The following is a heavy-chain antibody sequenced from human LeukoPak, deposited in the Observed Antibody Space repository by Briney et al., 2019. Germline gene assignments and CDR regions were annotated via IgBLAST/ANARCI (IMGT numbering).Heavy chain of an antibody. CDR1: GFTFSTYG. J-gene: IGHJ4*02. Sequence: PGGSLRLSCAASGFTFSTYGMSWVRQAPGKGLEWVSAITDSGGGTYYADSVKGRFTISRDNSKNTLYLQMNSLRAEDTAVYYCARDPYYYDSSGYHIHDYWGQGTLVTVSS. CDR3: ARDPYYYDSSGYHIHDY. D-gene: IGHD3-22*01. V-gene: IGHV3-23*01. CDR2: ITDSGGGT.